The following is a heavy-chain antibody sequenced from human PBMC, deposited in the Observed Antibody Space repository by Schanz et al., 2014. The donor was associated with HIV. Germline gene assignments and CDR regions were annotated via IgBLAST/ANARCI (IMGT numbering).Heavy chain of an antibody. CDR2: ISVNGATR. CDR1: GFTFTDKY. J-gene: IGHJ4*02. Sequence: GQLVESGGGLVKPGGALRLSCAASGFTFTDKYMSWIRHAPGKGREWLSYISVNGATREYADSVKGRFTISRDNARTSLYLQMNSLRAEDTAVYYCARVFGRTYGLPDYWGQGTLVTVSS. V-gene: IGHV3-11*01. D-gene: IGHD3-10*01. CDR3: ARVFGRTYGLPDY.